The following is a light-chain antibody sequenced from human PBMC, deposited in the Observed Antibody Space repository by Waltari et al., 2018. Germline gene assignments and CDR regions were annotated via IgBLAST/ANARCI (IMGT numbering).Light chain of an antibody. Sequence: DAQMTQSPSSLSASVGGGVTLTCRASQGIDNSLAWYQQKPGKAPKLLLFDASTLESGVPSRFSGSGSGAHYTLTITSLQPDDFGTYYCQQYYNTPRTFGQGTKVEIK. CDR2: DAS. J-gene: IGKJ1*01. V-gene: IGKV1-NL1*01. CDR3: QQYYNTPRT. CDR1: QGIDNS.